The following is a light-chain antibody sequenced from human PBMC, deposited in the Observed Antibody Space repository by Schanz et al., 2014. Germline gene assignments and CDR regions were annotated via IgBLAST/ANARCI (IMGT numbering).Light chain of an antibody. CDR2: DVS. Sequence: QSALAQPASVSGSPGQSITISCTGTSSDIGAYNFVSWYQHHPGKAPKLMISDVSNRPSGVSNRFSGSKSGNTASLTISGLQAEDEADYYCSSYAGNNKLLFGGGTKLTVL. J-gene: IGLJ2*01. CDR3: SSYAGNNKLL. V-gene: IGLV2-14*03. CDR1: SSDIGAYNF.